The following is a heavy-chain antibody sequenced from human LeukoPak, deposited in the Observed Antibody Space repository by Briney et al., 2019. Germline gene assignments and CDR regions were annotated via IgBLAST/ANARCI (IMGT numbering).Heavy chain of an antibody. Sequence: GASVKVSCKASGGTFISYAISWVRQAPGQGLEWRGGSIPIFGTANYAQKFQGRVTITADESTSTAYMDLSSLRSEDTAVYYCARGVSTGYCSSTSCFSFDYWGQGTLVTVSS. J-gene: IGHJ4*02. CDR3: ARGVSTGYCSSTSCFSFDY. CDR2: SIPIFGTA. CDR1: GGTFISYA. D-gene: IGHD2-2*01. V-gene: IGHV1-69*13.